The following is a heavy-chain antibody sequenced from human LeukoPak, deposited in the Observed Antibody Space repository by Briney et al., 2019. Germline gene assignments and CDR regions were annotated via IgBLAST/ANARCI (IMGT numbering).Heavy chain of an antibody. Sequence: HPGGSLRLSCAASGFTFSSYAMSWVRQAPGKGLEWVSAISGSGGSTYHADSVKGRFTISRDNSKNTLYLQMNSLRAEDTAVYYCAKDRLPYYDSSGYPLDYWGQGTLVTVSS. CDR2: ISGSGGST. CDR3: AKDRLPYYDSSGYPLDY. CDR1: GFTFSSYA. D-gene: IGHD3-22*01. J-gene: IGHJ4*02. V-gene: IGHV3-23*01.